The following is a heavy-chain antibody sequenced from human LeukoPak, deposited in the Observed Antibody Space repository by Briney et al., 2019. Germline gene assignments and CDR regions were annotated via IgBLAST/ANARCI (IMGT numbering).Heavy chain of an antibody. J-gene: IGHJ4*02. Sequence: SETLSLTCTVSGGSISSYYWNWIRQPAGKGLEWLGRIYNSGSTNYNPSLKSRVTMSVDTSKNQFSLKLSPVTAADTAVYYCARDSPYDPTGYFDYWGQGTLVTVSS. CDR2: IYNSGST. D-gene: IGHD3-22*01. V-gene: IGHV4-4*07. CDR1: GGSISSYY. CDR3: ARDSPYDPTGYFDY.